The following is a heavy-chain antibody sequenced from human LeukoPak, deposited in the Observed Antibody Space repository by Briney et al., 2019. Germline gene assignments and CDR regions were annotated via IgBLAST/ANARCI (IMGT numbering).Heavy chain of an antibody. CDR2: ISVYNGKT. V-gene: IGHV1-18*01. CDR3: GRDGYMTTHEERATIEVRY. D-gene: IGHD5-24*01. Sequence: PVASVKVSCKTSGYNFINYGITWVRQAPGQGLEWMGWISVYNGKTNYAQKVQGRVTLTTDTSTSTAYMELMSLRSDDTAVYYCGRDGYMTTHEERATIEVRYWGQGTLVTVSS. CDR1: GYNFINYG. J-gene: IGHJ4*02.